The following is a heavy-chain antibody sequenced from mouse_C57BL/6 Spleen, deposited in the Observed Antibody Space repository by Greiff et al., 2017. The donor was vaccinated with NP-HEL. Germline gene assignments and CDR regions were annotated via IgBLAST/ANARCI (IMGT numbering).Heavy chain of an antibody. Sequence: QVHVKQSGAELVKPGASVKISCKASGYAFSSYWMNWVKQRPGKGLEWIGQIYPGDGDTNYNGKFKGKATLTADKSSSTAYMQLSSLTSEDSAVYFCARWGGTDFDYWGQGTTLTVSS. D-gene: IGHD4-1*01. CDR3: ARWGGTDFDY. CDR1: GYAFSSYW. V-gene: IGHV1-80*01. J-gene: IGHJ2*01. CDR2: IYPGDGDT.